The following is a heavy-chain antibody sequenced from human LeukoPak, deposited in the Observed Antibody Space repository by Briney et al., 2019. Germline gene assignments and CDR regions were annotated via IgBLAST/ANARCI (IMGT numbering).Heavy chain of an antibody. D-gene: IGHD1-26*01. V-gene: IGHV1-46*01. J-gene: IGHJ4*02. CDR3: ATEKGRWELPDY. CDR2: INPSGATT. CDR1: GYTFTSYY. Sequence: ASVKVSCKASGYTFTSYYIHWVRQAPGQGLEWMGMINPSGATTTYAQNFQGRVTMTRDTSTRTAYMELSSLRSEDTAVYYCATEKGRWELPDYWGRGTLVTVSS.